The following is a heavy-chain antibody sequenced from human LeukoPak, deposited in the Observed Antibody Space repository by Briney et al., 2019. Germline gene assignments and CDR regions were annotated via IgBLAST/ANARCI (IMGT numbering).Heavy chain of an antibody. CDR3: ARDLQSSGWYGGFDD. D-gene: IGHD6-19*01. V-gene: IGHV3-66*01. Sequence: GGSLRLSCAASGFTVSSNYISWVRQAPGKGLEWVSVIHTSGNTYYADSVKGRFTFSRDSSKNTLYLQMNSLRAEDTAIYYCARDLQSSGWYGGFDDWGQGTLVTVSS. CDR2: IHTSGNT. J-gene: IGHJ4*02. CDR1: GFTVSSNY.